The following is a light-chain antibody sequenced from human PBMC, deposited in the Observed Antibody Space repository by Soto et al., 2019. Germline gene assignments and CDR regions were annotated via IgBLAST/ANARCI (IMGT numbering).Light chain of an antibody. CDR1: RSISNY. CDR3: QQYGSPGT. Sequence: AIRMTQSPSSFSASTGDRFTITCRASRSISNYLNWYQQKTGKAPQVLIYGASSLQSGVPSRFSGSGSGTDFTLTISRLEPEDFAVYYCQQYGSPGTFGGGTKVDI. V-gene: IGKV1-8*01. J-gene: IGKJ4*01. CDR2: GAS.